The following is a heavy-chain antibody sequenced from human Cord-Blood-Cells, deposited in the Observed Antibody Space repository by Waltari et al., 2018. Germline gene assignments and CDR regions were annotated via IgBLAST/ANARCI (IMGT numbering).Heavy chain of an antibody. V-gene: IGHV3-9*01. Sequence: GLEWVSGISWNSGSIGYVDSVKGRFTISRVNAKNSLYLQMNSLRAEDTALYYCAKDGSIFGVVNWFDPWGQGTLVTVSS. J-gene: IGHJ5*02. D-gene: IGHD3-3*01. CDR3: AKDGSIFGVVNWFDP. CDR2: ISWNSGSI.